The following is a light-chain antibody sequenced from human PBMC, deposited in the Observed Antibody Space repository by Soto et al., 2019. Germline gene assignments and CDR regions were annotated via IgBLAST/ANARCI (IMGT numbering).Light chain of an antibody. V-gene: IGLV2-11*01. CDR3: CSYVGRNTYV. CDR1: SSDVGGYNY. Sequence: QSVLTQPRSASGSPGQSITISCTGTSSDVGGYNYVSWYQQHPAKAPKLIIFDVSKRPSGVPNRFSGSKSGNTASLTISGLGADDEADYYCCSYVGRNTYVFGTGTKLTVL. J-gene: IGLJ1*01. CDR2: DVS.